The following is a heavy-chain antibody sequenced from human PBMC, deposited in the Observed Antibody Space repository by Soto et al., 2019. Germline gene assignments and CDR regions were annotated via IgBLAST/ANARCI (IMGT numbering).Heavy chain of an antibody. Sequence: SETLSLTCTVSGGSISSGDYYWSWIRQPPGKGLEWIGYIYYSGSTYYNPSLKSRVTISVDTSKNQFSLKLSSVTAADTAVYYCARERPYRLGRYFDDWGQGTLVTVSS. J-gene: IGHJ4*02. V-gene: IGHV4-30-4*01. CDR3: ARERPYRLGRYFDD. D-gene: IGHD7-27*01. CDR1: GGSISSGDYY. CDR2: IYYSGST.